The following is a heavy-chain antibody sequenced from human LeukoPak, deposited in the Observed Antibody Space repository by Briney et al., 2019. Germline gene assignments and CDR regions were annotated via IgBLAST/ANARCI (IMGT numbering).Heavy chain of an antibody. CDR3: TSHAFCGGDCYSN. CDR2: IAGKADNYVT. D-gene: IGHD2-21*02. J-gene: IGHJ4*02. V-gene: IGHV3-73*01. Sequence: GGSLKLSCGASGFTFSAFGVHWVRQASGKGPEWVGRIAGKADNYVTLYAASVKGRFIISRDDSQNTAYLQMTSLKTEDTAVYYCTSHAFCGGDCYSNWGQGTLVTVSS. CDR1: GFTFSAFG.